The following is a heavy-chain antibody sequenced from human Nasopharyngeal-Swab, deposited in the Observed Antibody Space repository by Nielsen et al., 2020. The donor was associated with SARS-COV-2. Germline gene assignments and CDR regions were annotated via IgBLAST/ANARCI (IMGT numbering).Heavy chain of an antibody. Sequence: GESLKISCAASGFFFRSYTMNWVRQAPGKGLEWVSTISFNGIHIYYADSVKGRFTISRDNARNSVFLQMNSLRAEDTAVYYCAKDGVLGMWGYFAFGGQGTMVTVSS. J-gene: IGHJ4*02. D-gene: IGHD2/OR15-2a*01. CDR2: ISFNGIHI. CDR3: AKDGVLGMWGYFAF. V-gene: IGHV3-21*01. CDR1: GFFFRSYT.